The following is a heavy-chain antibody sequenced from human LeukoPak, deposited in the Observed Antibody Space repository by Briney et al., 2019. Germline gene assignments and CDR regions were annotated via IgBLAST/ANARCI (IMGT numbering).Heavy chain of an antibody. Sequence: GSSVKVSCKASGGTFSSYAISWVRQAPGQGLEWMGRINPNSGGTNYAQKFQGRVTMTRDTSISTAYMELSRLRSDDTAVYYCARDRGGWYGYWGQGTLVTVSS. V-gene: IGHV1-2*06. CDR3: ARDRGGWYGY. CDR2: INPNSGGT. J-gene: IGHJ4*02. CDR1: GGTFSSYA. D-gene: IGHD6-19*01.